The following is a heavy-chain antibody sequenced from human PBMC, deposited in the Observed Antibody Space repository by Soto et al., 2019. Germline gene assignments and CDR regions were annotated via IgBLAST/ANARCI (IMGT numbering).Heavy chain of an antibody. V-gene: IGHV4-38-2*01. J-gene: IGHJ4*02. CDR2: VYHSGST. CDR3: ARVRIAVSCFGHFDY. Sequence: SETLSLTCVVSGYSIISGFFWGLIGHPPGKGLEWIGSVYHSGSTFYNPSLKSRVTTSVDTSKNQISLKLSSVTAADTAVYYCARVRIAVSCFGHFDYWGQGALVTVSS. CDR1: GYSIISGFF. D-gene: IGHD6-19*01.